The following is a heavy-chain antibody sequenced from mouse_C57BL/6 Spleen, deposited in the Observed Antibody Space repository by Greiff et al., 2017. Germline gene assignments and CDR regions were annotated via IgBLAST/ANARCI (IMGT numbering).Heavy chain of an antibody. Sequence: VQLQQSGPELVKPGASVKISCKASGYTFTDYYMNWVKQSHGKSLEWIGDINPNNGGTRYNQKFKGKATLTVDKSSSTAYMELRSLTSEDSAVYYCASPVVGSAFDYWGQGTTLTVSS. CDR3: ASPVVGSAFDY. CDR1: GYTFTDYY. J-gene: IGHJ2*01. CDR2: INPNNGGT. D-gene: IGHD1-1*02. V-gene: IGHV1-26*01.